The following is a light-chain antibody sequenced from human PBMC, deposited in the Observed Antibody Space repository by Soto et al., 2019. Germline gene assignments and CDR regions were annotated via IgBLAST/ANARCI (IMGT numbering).Light chain of an antibody. CDR2: YAS. V-gene: IGKV1-5*03. CDR3: QQYNSYWGT. J-gene: IGKJ1*01. Sequence: DIQMTQSPSSLSASVEDRVTITCRTSQSISRYLNWYQQKPWSGAKLLIYYASSLESRVPSRFSGSGSGTEFTLTISSLQPDDFATYYCQQYNSYWGTFGQGTKVDIK. CDR1: QSISRY.